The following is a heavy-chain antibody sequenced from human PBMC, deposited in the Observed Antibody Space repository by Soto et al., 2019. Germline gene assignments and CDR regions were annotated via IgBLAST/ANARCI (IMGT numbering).Heavy chain of an antibody. CDR3: ARGSTRLDPFNSSTSRHYNYYFDY. D-gene: IGHD2-2*01. V-gene: IGHV1-69*13. Sequence: SVKLTCKDSRGSYSSSSSSSVRQAPRQGLEWMGGFIPIFGTANYAQKFQGRVTITADESTSTAYMELSSLRSEDTAVYYCARGSTRLDPFNSSTSRHYNYYFDYWGQGTLVTVSS. J-gene: IGHJ4*02. CDR2: FIPIFGTA. CDR1: RGSYSSSS.